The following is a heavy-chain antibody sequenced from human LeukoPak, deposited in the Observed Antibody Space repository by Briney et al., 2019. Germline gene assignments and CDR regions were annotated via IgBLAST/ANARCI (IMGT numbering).Heavy chain of an antibody. D-gene: IGHD6-13*01. J-gene: IGHJ5*02. CDR3: ARDASIAAAGLFDP. V-gene: IGHV1-18*04. CDR2: ITAYNGNT. CDR1: GYTFTSYG. Sequence: ASLKVSCKAPGYTFTSYGISWVRQAPGQGLEWIGGITAYNGNTNYAQNLQGRVTMTTNTSTSTAYMELRSLRADDTAVYYCARDASIAAAGLFDPWGQGTLVTVSS.